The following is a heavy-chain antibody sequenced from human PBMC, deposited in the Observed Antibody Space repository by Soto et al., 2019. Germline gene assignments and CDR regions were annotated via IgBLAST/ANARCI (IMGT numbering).Heavy chain of an antibody. CDR2: IDWDDDN. CDR3: ARHIPSGYNDAFDT. Sequence: SGPTLVNPTQTLTLTCTFSGFSLSTSGVGLGWIRQPPGKALEWLAIIDWDDDNRYSPSLKSRLTITKGTSKNHVVLTMTNMDPVDTATYYCARHIPSGYNDAFDTWGQGTMVTVSS. CDR1: GFSLSTSGVG. V-gene: IGHV2-5*02. J-gene: IGHJ3*02. D-gene: IGHD3-9*01.